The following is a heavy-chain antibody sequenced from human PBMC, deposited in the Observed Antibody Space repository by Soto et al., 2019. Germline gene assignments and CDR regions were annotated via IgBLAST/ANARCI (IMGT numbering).Heavy chain of an antibody. CDR3: VRSGDYRSGSYWYFFDY. V-gene: IGHV3-53*01. Sequence: GGSLRLSCEVSGFSVTANYMSWVRQAPGKGLEWVSVIYSGGSTYYIDSVKGRFTISRDNAKKSLYLQLDSLRAEDTALYYCVRSGDYRSGSYWYFFDYWGQGTQVTVSS. CDR1: GFSVTANY. CDR2: IYSGGST. J-gene: IGHJ4*02. D-gene: IGHD3-10*01.